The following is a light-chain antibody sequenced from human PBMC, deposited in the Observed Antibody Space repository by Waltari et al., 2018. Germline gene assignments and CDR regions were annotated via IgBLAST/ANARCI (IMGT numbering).Light chain of an antibody. V-gene: IGKV3-20*01. CDR1: QSVGKY. J-gene: IGKJ1*01. Sequence: EIVLTQSPGTLSLSPGERATLSCRASQSVGKYLAWYQHRPGQAPRLLMYDVSTRATGIPDRFSGSGSGTDFSLTISRLEPEDFAVYYCQKYVNLPATFGQGTKVEIK. CDR2: DVS. CDR3: QKYVNLPAT.